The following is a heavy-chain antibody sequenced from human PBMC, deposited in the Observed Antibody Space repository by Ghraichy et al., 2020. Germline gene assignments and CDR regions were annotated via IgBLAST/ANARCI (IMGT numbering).Heavy chain of an antibody. CDR1: GFTFSSYW. CDR3: ARDPSSTGGNPPFDY. Sequence: GGSLRLSCAASGFTFSSYWMHWVRQAPGKGLVWVSRINSDGSSTSYADSVKGRFTISRDNAKNTLYLQMNSLRAEDTAVYYCARDPSSTGGNPPFDYWGQGTLVTVSS. D-gene: IGHD4-23*01. CDR2: INSDGSST. V-gene: IGHV3-74*01. J-gene: IGHJ4*02.